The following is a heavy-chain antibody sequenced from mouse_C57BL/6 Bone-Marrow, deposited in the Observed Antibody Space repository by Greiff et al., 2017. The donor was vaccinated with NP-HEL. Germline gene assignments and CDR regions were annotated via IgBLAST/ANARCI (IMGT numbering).Heavy chain of an antibody. Sequence: VQLQQSDAELVKPGASVKISCKVSGYTFTDHTIHWMKQRPEQGLEWIGYIYPRDGSTKYNEKFKGKATLTADKSSSTAYMQLNSLTSEDSAVYFCARRSFITTVVDYFDYWGQGTTLTVSS. CDR1: GYTFTDHT. J-gene: IGHJ2*01. V-gene: IGHV1-78*01. CDR3: ARRSFITTVVDYFDY. D-gene: IGHD1-1*01. CDR2: IYPRDGST.